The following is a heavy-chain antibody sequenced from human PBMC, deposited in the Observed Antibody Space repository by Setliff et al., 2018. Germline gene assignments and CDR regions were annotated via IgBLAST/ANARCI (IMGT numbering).Heavy chain of an antibody. V-gene: IGHV3-30*02. J-gene: IGHJ4*02. CDR2: IRHDRNNK. D-gene: IGHD3-22*01. CDR1: GFSFSNHG. Sequence: GSLRLSCAASGFSFSNHGMHWVRQAPGKGLEWVAFIRHDRNNKYYKDSVRGRFTISRDNSKNTVYLQMNSLRPEDTAVYFCAKELIEVLMTGLEFWGQGTMVTVSS. CDR3: AKELIEVLMTGLEF.